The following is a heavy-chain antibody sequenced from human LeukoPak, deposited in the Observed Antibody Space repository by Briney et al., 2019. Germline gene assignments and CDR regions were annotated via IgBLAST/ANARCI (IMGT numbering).Heavy chain of an antibody. CDR1: GFTFSSYS. Sequence: PGGSLRLSCAASGFTFSSYSMNWVRQAPGKGLEWVSSISSSSSYIYYADSVKGRFTISRDNAKNSLYLQMNSLRAEDTAVYYCARGGLFGELGDYWGQGTLVTVSS. D-gene: IGHD3-10*02. J-gene: IGHJ4*02. V-gene: IGHV3-21*01. CDR2: ISSSSSYI. CDR3: ARGGLFGELGDY.